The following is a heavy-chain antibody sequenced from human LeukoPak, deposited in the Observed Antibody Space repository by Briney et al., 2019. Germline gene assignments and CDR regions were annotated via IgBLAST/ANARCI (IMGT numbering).Heavy chain of an antibody. J-gene: IGHJ5*02. CDR2: ISSSSKTI. Sequence: QTGGSLGLSCAASGFTFSSYSMNWVRQAPGKGLEWVSYISSSSKTIYYADSVKGRFTISRDNAKNSLYLQMDSLRAEDTAVYYCASERAPPDYDILTGYLSNWFDPFGQGTLVTGSS. D-gene: IGHD3-9*01. V-gene: IGHV3-48*01. CDR1: GFTFSSYS. CDR3: ASERAPPDYDILTGYLSNWFDP.